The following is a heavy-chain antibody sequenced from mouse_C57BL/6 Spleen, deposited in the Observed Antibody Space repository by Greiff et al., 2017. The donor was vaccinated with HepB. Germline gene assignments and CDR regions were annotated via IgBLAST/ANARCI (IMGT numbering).Heavy chain of an antibody. CDR2: IHPNSGST. D-gene: IGHD1-1*01. J-gene: IGHJ3*01. V-gene: IGHV1-64*01. Sequence: VQLQQPGAELVKPGASVKLSCKASGYTFTSYWMHWVKQRPGQGLEWIGMIHPNSGSTNYNEKFKSKATLTVDKSSSTGYMQLSSLTSEDSAVYYCARDYGSSLWFAYWGQGTLVTVSA. CDR3: ARDYGSSLWFAY. CDR1: GYTFTSYW.